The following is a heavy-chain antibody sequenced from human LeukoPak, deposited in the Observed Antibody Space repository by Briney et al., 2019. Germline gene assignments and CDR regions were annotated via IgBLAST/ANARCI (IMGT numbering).Heavy chain of an antibody. CDR1: GYTFTSYG. CDR3: ARDRPNYDFWSGYRSENGMDV. CDR2: ISAYNGNT. D-gene: IGHD3-3*01. Sequence: ASVKVSCKASGYTFTSYGISWVRQAPGHGLEWMGWISAYNGNTNYAQKLQGRVTMTTDTSTSTAYMELRSLRSDDTAVYYCARDRPNYDFWSGYRSENGMDVWGQGTTVTVSS. V-gene: IGHV1-18*01. J-gene: IGHJ6*02.